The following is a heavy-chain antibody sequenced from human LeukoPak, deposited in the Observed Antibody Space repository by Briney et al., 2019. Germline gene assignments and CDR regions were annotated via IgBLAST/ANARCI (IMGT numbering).Heavy chain of an antibody. V-gene: IGHV3-74*01. CDR1: GFTFSSYW. J-gene: IGHJ4*02. Sequence: AGGSLRLSCAASGFTFSSYWMHWVRQAPGKGLVWVSRINSDGSSTSYADSVKGRFTISRDNAKNTLYLQMNSLRAEDTAVYYCARGGLRYPLDYWGQGTLVTVSS. CDR2: INSDGSST. D-gene: IGHD3-9*01. CDR3: ARGGLRYPLDY.